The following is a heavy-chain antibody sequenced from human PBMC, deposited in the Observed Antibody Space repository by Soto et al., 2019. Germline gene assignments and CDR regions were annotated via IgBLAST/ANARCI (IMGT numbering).Heavy chain of an antibody. CDR1: GFTFSDYY. V-gene: IGHV3-11*01. CDR3: ARTSSSWYYFDY. J-gene: IGHJ4*02. CDR2: ISTSGSTI. Sequence: GGSLRLSCAASGFTFSDYYMSWIRQAPGKGLEFISYISTSGSTIHYADSVKGRFSISRDNAKNSLYLQMNSLRAEDTAVYYCARTSSSWYYFDYWGQGTLVTVSS. D-gene: IGHD6-13*01.